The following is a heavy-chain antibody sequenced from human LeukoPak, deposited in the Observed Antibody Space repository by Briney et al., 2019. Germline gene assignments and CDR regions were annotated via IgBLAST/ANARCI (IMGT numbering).Heavy chain of an antibody. CDR3: ARSYSNHLFGMDV. V-gene: IGHV3-30*03. CDR2: ISYDGSNN. Sequence: GGSLRLSCAASGFTFSRYGMHWVRQAPGKGLEWVTVISYDGSNNYYADSVKGRFTVSRDNSKNTLYLQMDSLRVEDTAVYYCARSYSNHLFGMDVWGQGTTVTVSS. J-gene: IGHJ6*02. D-gene: IGHD4-11*01. CDR1: GFTFSRYG.